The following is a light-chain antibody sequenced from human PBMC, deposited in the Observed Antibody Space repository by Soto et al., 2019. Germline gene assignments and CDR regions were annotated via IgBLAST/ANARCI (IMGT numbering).Light chain of an antibody. CDR3: QSNDISLSGVV. V-gene: IGLV1-40*01. Sequence: QSVLTQPPSVSGAPGQRVTISCTGSRSNIGAGYDVHWYQQLPGTAPKLLIDGNSNRTSGVPGRFSGSKSGTSASLAITGLQAEDEADYYCQSNDISLSGVVFGGGTKLTLL. CDR2: GNS. CDR1: RSNIGAGYD. J-gene: IGLJ2*01.